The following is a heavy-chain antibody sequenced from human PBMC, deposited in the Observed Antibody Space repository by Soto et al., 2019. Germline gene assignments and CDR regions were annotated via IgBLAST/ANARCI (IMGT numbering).Heavy chain of an antibody. CDR3: ARGDFWSGYYTGPSWFDP. Sequence: PSETLSLTCAVYGGSFSGYYWSWIRQPPGKGLEWIGEINHSGSTNYNPSLKSRVTISVDTSKNQFSLKLSSVTAADTAVYYCARGDFWSGYYTGPSWFDPWGQGTLVTVSS. CDR2: INHSGST. D-gene: IGHD3-3*01. J-gene: IGHJ5*02. CDR1: GGSFSGYY. V-gene: IGHV4-34*01.